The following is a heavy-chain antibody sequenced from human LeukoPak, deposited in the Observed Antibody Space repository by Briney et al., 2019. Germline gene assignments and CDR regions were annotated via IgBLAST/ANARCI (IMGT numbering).Heavy chain of an antibody. V-gene: IGHV3-64*01. CDR2: ISSNGGST. D-gene: IGHD5-18*01. CDR1: GFTFSSYA. CDR3: ARDIGGGGYSYGSPDY. J-gene: IGHJ4*02. Sequence: GGSLRLSCAASGFTFSSYAMHWARQAPGKGLEYVSAISSNGGSTYYANSVKGRFTISRDNSKNTLYLQMGSLRAEDMAVYYCARDIGGGGYSYGSPDYWGQGTLVTVSS.